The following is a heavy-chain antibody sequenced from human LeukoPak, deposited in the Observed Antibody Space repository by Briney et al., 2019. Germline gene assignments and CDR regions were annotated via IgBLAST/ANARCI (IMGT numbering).Heavy chain of an antibody. CDR2: IYYSGST. Sequence: SETLSLTCTVSGGSISSHYWSWIRQPPGKGLEWIGYIYYSGSTNYNPSLKSRVIISVDTSKNQFSLKLSSVTAADTAVYYCAREVGYYYYMDVWGKGTTVTVSS. J-gene: IGHJ6*03. CDR3: AREVGYYYYMDV. V-gene: IGHV4-59*11. CDR1: GGSISSHY. D-gene: IGHD3-3*01.